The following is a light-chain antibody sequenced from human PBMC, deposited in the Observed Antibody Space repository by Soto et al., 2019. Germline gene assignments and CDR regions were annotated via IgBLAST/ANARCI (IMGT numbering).Light chain of an antibody. CDR2: DVS. V-gene: IGLV2-14*01. J-gene: IGLJ1*01. CDR3: SSYTTGGSHV. Sequence: QSALTQPASVSGSPGLSIAISCTGTSSDVGGYNSVSWYQQHPGKAPKLMIYDVSNRPSGVSNRFSGSKSGNTASLTISGLQAEDEGDYYCSSYTTGGSHVFGTGTKVTVL. CDR1: SSDVGGYNS.